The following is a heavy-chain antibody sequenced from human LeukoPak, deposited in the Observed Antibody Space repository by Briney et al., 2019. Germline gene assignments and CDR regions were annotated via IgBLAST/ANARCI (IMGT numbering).Heavy chain of an antibody. J-gene: IGHJ4*02. Sequence: ASVKVSCKASGYTFTVHYIHWVRQAPGQGLEWMGIINPSGGSTSYPQKFQGRVTMTRDTSTSTVYMELSSLRSQDTAVYYCATGGIAARLPEDYWGQGTLVTVSS. V-gene: IGHV1-46*01. CDR1: GYTFTVHY. CDR3: ATGGIAARLPEDY. CDR2: INPSGGST. D-gene: IGHD6-6*01.